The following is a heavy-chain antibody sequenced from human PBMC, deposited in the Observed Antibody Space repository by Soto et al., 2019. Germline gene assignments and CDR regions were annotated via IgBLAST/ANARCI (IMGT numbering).Heavy chain of an antibody. CDR3: AKGRSYYLLDY. CDR1: GFSFSNFA. D-gene: IGHD1-26*01. J-gene: IGHJ4*02. CDR2: ISGSGGTT. Sequence: SGGSLRLSCAASGFSFSNFAVNWVRQAPGKGLEWVSTISGSGGTTYYADSVKGRFTISRDNSKDTLYLQMNSLRAEDTAVYYCAKGRSYYLLDYWGQGTLVTVSS. V-gene: IGHV3-23*01.